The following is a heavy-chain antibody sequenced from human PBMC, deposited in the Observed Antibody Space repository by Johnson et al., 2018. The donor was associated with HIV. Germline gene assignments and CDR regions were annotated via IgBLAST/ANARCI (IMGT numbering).Heavy chain of an antibody. Sequence: ILLVESGGGLVQPGRSLRLSCAASGFKFDNYAMHWVRQAPGKGLELLSYISTSGGTLYYADSVKDRFTIFRDNAKSSLYLQMNSLRVEDTAIYYCARRMVVGYHALDFWGQGTVVSVPS. J-gene: IGHJ3*01. CDR2: ISTSGGTL. CDR1: GFKFDNYA. CDR3: ARRMVVGYHALDF. V-gene: IGHV3-48*03. D-gene: IGHD2-21*01.